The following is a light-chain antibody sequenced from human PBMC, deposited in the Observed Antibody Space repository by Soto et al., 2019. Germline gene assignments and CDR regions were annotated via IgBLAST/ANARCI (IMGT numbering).Light chain of an antibody. CDR1: ENVSNY. CDR3: QQYGSSPPYT. Sequence: EVVLTQSPGTLSLSPGERATLSCRASENVSNYLAWYQQKPGQAPRLLIFGSSDRAAGIPDRFSGSGSGTDFPLTISRLEPEDFAVYYCQQYGSSPPYTFGQGTKLEIK. J-gene: IGKJ2*01. V-gene: IGKV3-20*01. CDR2: GSS.